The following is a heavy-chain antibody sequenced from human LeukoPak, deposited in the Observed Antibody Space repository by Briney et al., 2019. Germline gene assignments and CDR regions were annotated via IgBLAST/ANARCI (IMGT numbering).Heavy chain of an antibody. D-gene: IGHD5-18*01. Sequence: PSETLSLTCTVSGGSISYNYCWTWIRQPPGKGPEWIGTIYNSDYTYYNPSLTGRVTISMDTSKNQFSLTVTSVTAADTAVYYCARVGYSYSINDWSRTGLGAYPTKYYYYMDVWGKGTTVTVSS. J-gene: IGHJ6*03. CDR3: ARVGYSYSINDWSRTGLGAYPTKYYYYMDV. V-gene: IGHV4-39*07. CDR2: IYNSDYT. CDR1: GGSISYNYC.